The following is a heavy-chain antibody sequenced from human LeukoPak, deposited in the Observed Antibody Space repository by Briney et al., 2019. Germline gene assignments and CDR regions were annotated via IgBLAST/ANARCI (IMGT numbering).Heavy chain of an antibody. J-gene: IGHJ4*01. CDR1: GFTFSDSD. D-gene: IGHD3-3*01. V-gene: IGHV3-73*01. CDR2: IRSKTKSGET. Sequence: SGGSLKLSCYVSGFTFSDSDIHWVRHAARKGLEWVGRIRSKTKSGETAYAASVKGRFTISRDDSKDTAYLQMNSLKPEDTAVYYCTSPAHDFDIWSGYYSLWGHGTQVTVSS. CDR3: TSPAHDFDIWSGYYSL.